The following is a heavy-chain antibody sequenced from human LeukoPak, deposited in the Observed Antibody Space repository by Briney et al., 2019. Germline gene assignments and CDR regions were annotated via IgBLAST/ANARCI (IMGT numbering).Heavy chain of an antibody. Sequence: GGSLRLSCAASGFTFSAYWMSWVRQAPGKGLEWVANIKQDGSDKYFEDSVKGRFTISRDNAKNSVYLQMNSLRAEDTAVYYCARGYWGLVFWGQGALVTVPS. V-gene: IGHV3-7*01. CDR3: ARGYWGLVF. CDR1: GFTFSAYW. D-gene: IGHD7-27*01. J-gene: IGHJ4*02. CDR2: IKQDGSDK.